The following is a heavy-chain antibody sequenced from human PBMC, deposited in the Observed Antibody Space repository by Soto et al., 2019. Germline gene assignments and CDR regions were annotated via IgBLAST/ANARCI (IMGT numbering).Heavy chain of an antibody. D-gene: IGHD2-2*03. Sequence: GGSLRLSCAASGFTFSSYAMHWVRQAPGKGLEWVAVISYDGSNKYYADSVKGRFTISRDNSKNTLYLQMNSLRAEDTAVYYCASGWMAAFDTWGQGTLVTVSS. V-gene: IGHV3-30-3*01. CDR3: ASGWMAAFDT. CDR2: ISYDGSNK. CDR1: GFTFSSYA. J-gene: IGHJ5*02.